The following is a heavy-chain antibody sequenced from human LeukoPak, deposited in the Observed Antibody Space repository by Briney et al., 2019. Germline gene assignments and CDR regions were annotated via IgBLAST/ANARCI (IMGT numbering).Heavy chain of an antibody. CDR2: MNPNSGHT. CDR3: ARNVAGTGDFDY. Sequence: ASVKVSCKASGYTFTSYDINWVRQATGQGLEWMGWMNPNSGHTRSAQKFQGRVTITRDNSISTVYMELRSLRSEDTAVYYCARNVAGTGDFDYWGQGTLVTVSS. V-gene: IGHV1-8*03. CDR1: GYTFTSYD. J-gene: IGHJ4*02. D-gene: IGHD6-19*01.